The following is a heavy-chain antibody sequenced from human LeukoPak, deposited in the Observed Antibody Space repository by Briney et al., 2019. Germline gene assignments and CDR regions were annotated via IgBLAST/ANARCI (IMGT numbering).Heavy chain of an antibody. CDR3: ARGKQLVGFDL. D-gene: IGHD6-6*01. J-gene: IGHJ2*01. V-gene: IGHV4-61*02. CDR1: GGSISSGSYY. CDR2: IYTSGST. Sequence: EPSETLSLTCTVSGGSISSGSYYWSWIRQPAGKGLEWIGRIYTSGSTNYNPSLKSRVTISVDTSKNQFSLKLSSVTAADTAVYYSARGKQLVGFDLWGRGTLVTVSS.